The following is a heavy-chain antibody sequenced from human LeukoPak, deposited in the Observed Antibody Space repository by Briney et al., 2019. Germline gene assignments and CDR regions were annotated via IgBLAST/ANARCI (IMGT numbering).Heavy chain of an antibody. V-gene: IGHV3-23*01. CDR3: AKKDTVATPDYYYYGMDV. D-gene: IGHD5-12*01. CDR2: ISGSGGST. Sequence: GGSLRLSCAASGFTFSSYAMSWVRQAPGKGLEWVSAISGSGGSTYYADSVKGRFTISRDNSKNTLYLQMNSLRAEDTAVYYCAKKDTVATPDYYYYGMDVWGQGTTVTVSS. J-gene: IGHJ6*02. CDR1: GFTFSSYA.